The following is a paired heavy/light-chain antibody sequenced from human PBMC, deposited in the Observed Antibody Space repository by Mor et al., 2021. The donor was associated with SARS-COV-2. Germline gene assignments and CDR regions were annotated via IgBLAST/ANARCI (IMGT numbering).Heavy chain of an antibody. V-gene: IGHV4-39*01. CDR2: IYYSGNT. CDR1: GGSISRSDYY. J-gene: IGHJ4*02. CDR3: ARRNKTGYDLRGYFDY. D-gene: IGHD5-12*01. Sequence: QLQLQESGPGLVKPSETLSLTCTVSGGSISRSDYYWGWIRQPPGKGLEWIGSIYYSGNTYYNPSLKSRVTISVDTSKNQFSLKLSSVTAADTAVYYCARRNKTGYDLRGYFDYWGQGTLVTVSS.
Light chain of an antibody. CDR1: QSVSSSY. CDR3: QQYGSSPWT. J-gene: IGKJ1*01. CDR2: GAS. V-gene: IGKV3-20*01. Sequence: EIVLTQSPGTLCLSPGERATLSCRASQSVSSSYLAWYQQKPGQAPRLLIYGASSRATGIPDRFSGSGSGTDFTLTISRLEPEDFAVYYCQQYGSSPWTFGQGTKVEIK.